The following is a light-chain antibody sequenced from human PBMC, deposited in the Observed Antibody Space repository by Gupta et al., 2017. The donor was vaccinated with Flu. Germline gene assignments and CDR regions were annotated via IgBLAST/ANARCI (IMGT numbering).Light chain of an antibody. Sequence: QTVMTQQASLAVSPGGTVTLTCGVSSALESSTYHPSLYQQTPGQPPRILLYNADTCSSGVPVRFLGTIVGIKAALIILGAEADDECVYYCRQHMGSGTSVFGGGTKLTVL. CDR2: NAD. CDR1: SALESSTYH. J-gene: IGLJ3*02. V-gene: IGLV8-61*01. CDR3: RQHMGSGTSV.